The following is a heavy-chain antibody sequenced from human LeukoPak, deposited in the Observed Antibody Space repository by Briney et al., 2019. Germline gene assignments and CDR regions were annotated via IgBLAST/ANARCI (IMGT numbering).Heavy chain of an antibody. J-gene: IGHJ4*02. CDR3: AKDGGLWVSAHWGDS. CDR1: RFTFSSYT. Sequence: GGSLRLSCAASRFTFSSYTMSWVRQAPGKGLEWVSTITTSDGNTYYADSVKGRFTVSRDNSKNTLFLQMNSLRAEDTAVYYCAKDGGLWVSAHWGDSWGRGTLVTVSS. D-gene: IGHD7-27*01. V-gene: IGHV3-23*01. CDR2: ITTSDGNT.